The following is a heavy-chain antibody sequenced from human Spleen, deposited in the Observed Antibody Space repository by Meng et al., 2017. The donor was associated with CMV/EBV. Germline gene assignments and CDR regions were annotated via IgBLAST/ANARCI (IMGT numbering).Heavy chain of an antibody. CDR3: ARLLHVPYYDSSGYYDY. J-gene: IGHJ4*02. Sequence: ASVKVSCKASGYPFSSYDINWVRQAPGQGLEWMGWSNPKTAATHYAQKFQGRVTMTTDTSISTAYMDLSRLRSDDTAVYFCARLLHVPYYDSSGYYDYWGQGTLVTVSS. V-gene: IGHV1-2*02. D-gene: IGHD3-22*01. CDR1: GYPFSSYD. CDR2: SNPKTAAT.